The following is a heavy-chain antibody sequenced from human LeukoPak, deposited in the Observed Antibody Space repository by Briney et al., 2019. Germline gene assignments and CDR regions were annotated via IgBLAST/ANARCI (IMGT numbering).Heavy chain of an antibody. CDR3: ARDPNYYGSGSYYSVEYPFDY. V-gene: IGHV1-46*01. D-gene: IGHD3-10*01. CDR2: INPSGGST. CDR1: GYTFTSYY. J-gene: IGHJ4*02. Sequence: ASVKVSCKASGYTFTSYYMHWVRQAPGQGLEWMGIINPSGGSTSYAQKFQGRVTMTRDTSISTAYMELSRLRSDDTAVYYCARDPNYYGSGSYYSVEYPFDYWGQGTLVTVSS.